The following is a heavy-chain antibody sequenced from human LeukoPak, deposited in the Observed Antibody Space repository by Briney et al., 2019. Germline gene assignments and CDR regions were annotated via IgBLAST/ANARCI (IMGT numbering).Heavy chain of an antibody. CDR3: ATRLHYSYDTSPSFFYF. CDR2: IYHSGNT. D-gene: IGHD3-22*01. Sequence: SETLSLTCTVSDYSINSGYYWGWIRQPPGKGLEWIGSIYHSGNTYYNPSLKSRVTISVDTSKNQFSLKLSSVTAADTAVYYCATRLHYSYDTSPSFFYFGGKGKMVPVS. CDR1: DYSINSGYY. J-gene: IGHJ3*01. V-gene: IGHV4-38-2*02.